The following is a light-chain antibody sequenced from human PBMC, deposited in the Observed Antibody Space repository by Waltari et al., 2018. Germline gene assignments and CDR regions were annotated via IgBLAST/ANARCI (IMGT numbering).Light chain of an antibody. Sequence: IVLTQSPGTLSLSQGDRATLSCRASQSVSRSLAWYQQKPGQAPTLLIYGASTRATDSPDRFTGRESGTDFSLTISSLGPEYFAIYFCQHYVRLPATFGQGTKVEIK. J-gene: IGKJ1*01. CDR2: GAS. CDR1: QSVSRS. V-gene: IGKV3-20*01. CDR3: QHYVRLPAT.